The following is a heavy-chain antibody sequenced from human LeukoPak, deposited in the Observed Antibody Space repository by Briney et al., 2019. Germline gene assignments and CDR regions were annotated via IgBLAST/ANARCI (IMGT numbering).Heavy chain of an antibody. D-gene: IGHD2-8*02. J-gene: IGHJ3*02. CDR1: GFTFSSYG. V-gene: IGHV3-23*01. CDR2: ISGSGGTT. Sequence: GGPLRLSCAPSGFTFSSYGMHWVRQAPGKGLEWVSVISGSGGTTDYADSVKGRFTISRDNSKNTLSLQMNSLRAEDTAVYYCARGSVPVVAMNAFHIWGQGTMVTVSS. CDR3: ARGSVPVVAMNAFHI.